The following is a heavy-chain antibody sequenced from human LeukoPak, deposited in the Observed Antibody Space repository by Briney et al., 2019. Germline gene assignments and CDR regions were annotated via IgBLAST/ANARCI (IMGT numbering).Heavy chain of an antibody. D-gene: IGHD3-10*01. CDR3: ARLRATYYYGSSNYHLEY. CDR1: GGSITSHY. J-gene: IGHJ4*02. Sequence: SETLSLTCSVSGGSITSHYWSWIRQPPGKGLEYIGYVYYSGSTNYNPSLKSRVTISADTSKNQFSLKRSSVTAADTAVYYCARLRATYYYGSSNYHLEYWGQGTLVTVSS. V-gene: IGHV4-59*08. CDR2: VYYSGST.